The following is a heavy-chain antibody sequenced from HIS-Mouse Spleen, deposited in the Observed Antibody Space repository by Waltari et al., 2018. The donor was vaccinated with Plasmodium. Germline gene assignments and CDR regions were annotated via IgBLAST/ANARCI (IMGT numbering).Heavy chain of an antibody. CDR1: GYTFTGYY. Sequence: QVQLVQSGAEVKKPGASVKVSCKASGYTFTGYYMHWVRQAPGQGLEGMGWINPNSGGTNDAQKFQGRVTMTRDTSISTAYMELSRLRSDDTAVYYCARDLGRSSSPLDYWGQGTLVTVSS. CDR2: INPNSGGT. J-gene: IGHJ4*02. D-gene: IGHD6-6*01. CDR3: ARDLGRSSSPLDY. V-gene: IGHV1-2*02.